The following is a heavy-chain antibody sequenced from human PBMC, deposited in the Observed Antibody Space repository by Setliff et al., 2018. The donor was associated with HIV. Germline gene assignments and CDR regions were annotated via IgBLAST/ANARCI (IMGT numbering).Heavy chain of an antibody. V-gene: IGHV4-61*05. CDR1: DDFISSSSYY. CDR2: ISTSGST. Sequence: SETLSLTCTVSDDFISSSSYYWGWIRQPPGKGLEWIGCISTSGSTNYNPSLKSRVTLSIDMSKNQFSLKMSSVTAADTAVYYCTRLAGGYADCWGQGTLVTVSS. J-gene: IGHJ4*02. CDR3: TRLAGGYADC. D-gene: IGHD5-12*01.